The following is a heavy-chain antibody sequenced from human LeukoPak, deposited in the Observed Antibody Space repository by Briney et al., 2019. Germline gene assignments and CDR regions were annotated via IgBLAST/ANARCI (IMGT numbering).Heavy chain of an antibody. D-gene: IGHD1-7*01. CDR2: INPSGGST. Sequence: ASVKVSYKESGYTLTSYYIHWVRPAPGQGLEWMGIINPSGGSTSYAQKFQGRVTMTRDTSTSTVYMDLSSLRSEDTAVYYCARDPRITGTKESDYWGQGTLVTVSS. CDR1: GYTLTSYY. V-gene: IGHV1-46*01. CDR3: ARDPRITGTKESDY. J-gene: IGHJ4*02.